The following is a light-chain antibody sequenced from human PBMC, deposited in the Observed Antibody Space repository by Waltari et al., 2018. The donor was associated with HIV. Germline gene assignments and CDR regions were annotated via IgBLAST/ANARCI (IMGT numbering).Light chain of an antibody. CDR1: SSTIGTGYD. CDR3: QSYDISLSASVV. J-gene: IGLJ2*01. CDR2: GNN. Sequence: QSMLTQPPSVSGAPGQRVSISCTGSSSTIGTGYDVQWYQQLPGTAPKLLISGNNNRPSGVPDRSSASNSGTSASLPISGLQAEDEAVYFCQSYDISLSASVVFGGGTKLTVL. V-gene: IGLV1-40*01.